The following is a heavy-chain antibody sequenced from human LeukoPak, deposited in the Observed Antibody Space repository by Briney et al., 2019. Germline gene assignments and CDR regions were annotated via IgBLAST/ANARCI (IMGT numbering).Heavy chain of an antibody. CDR2: IYYSGST. D-gene: IGHD3-10*01. Sequence: SETLSLTCTVSGGSISSSSYYWGWIRQPPGKGLEWIGSIYYSGSTYYNPSLKSRVTISVDTSKNQFSLKLSSVTAADTAVYYCARRGRLGATNYWGQGTLVTVSS. CDR3: ARRGRLGATNY. V-gene: IGHV4-39*07. J-gene: IGHJ4*02. CDR1: GGSISSSSYY.